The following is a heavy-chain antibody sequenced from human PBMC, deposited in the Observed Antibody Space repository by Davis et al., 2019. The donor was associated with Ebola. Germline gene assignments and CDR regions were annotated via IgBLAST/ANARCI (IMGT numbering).Heavy chain of an antibody. CDR1: GRSISSYY. J-gene: IGHJ4*02. D-gene: IGHD3-10*01. CDR2: IYYSGST. V-gene: IGHV4-59*03. Sequence: MPSETLSLTCTVSGRSISSYYWSWIRQPPGKGLEWIGYIYYSGSTNYNPSLKSRVTMSVDTSKNQFSLKLSSVTAADTAVYYCANSITVAAQANFDYWGQGIVVTVSS. CDR3: ANSITVAAQANFDY.